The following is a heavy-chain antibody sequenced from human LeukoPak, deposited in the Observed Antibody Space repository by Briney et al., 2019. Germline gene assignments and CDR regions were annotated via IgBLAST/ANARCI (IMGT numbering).Heavy chain of an antibody. CDR2: ISSSNI. CDR1: GFTFNSYG. V-gene: IGHV3-48*01. Sequence: GGSLRLSCAASGFTFNSYGMNWVRQAPGKGLEWASYISSSNIDYADSVKGRFTISRDNAKNSLYLQMNSLRAEDTAVYYCARDRPGSMDVWGQGTTVTVSS. CDR3: ARDRPGSMDV. J-gene: IGHJ6*02. D-gene: IGHD3-10*01.